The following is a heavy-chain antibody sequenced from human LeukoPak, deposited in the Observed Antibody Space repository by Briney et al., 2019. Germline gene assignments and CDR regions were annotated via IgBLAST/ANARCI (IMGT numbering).Heavy chain of an antibody. Sequence: GGSLRLSCAASGFTFSSYAMSWVRQAPGKGLEWVSYISSSSSTIYYADSVKGRFTISRDNAKNSLYLQMNSLRAEDTAVYYCARKLMVRGVNTWFDPWGQGTLVTVSS. CDR1: GFTFSSYA. D-gene: IGHD3-10*01. V-gene: IGHV3-48*04. J-gene: IGHJ5*02. CDR3: ARKLMVRGVNTWFDP. CDR2: ISSSSSTI.